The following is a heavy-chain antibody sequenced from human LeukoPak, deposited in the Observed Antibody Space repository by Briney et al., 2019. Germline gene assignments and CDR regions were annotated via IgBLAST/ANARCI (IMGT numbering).Heavy chain of an antibody. CDR3: ARDYSRYSNVGDYYYYGMDV. CDR1: GFTFTTFD. V-gene: IGHV3-23*01. D-gene: IGHD4-11*01. Sequence: PGGSLILSCEASGFTFTTFDMNWVRQAPGKGLEWVSFVSAGGDTTHYADSVKGRFTISRDNSKNTLYLQMNSLRAEDTAVYYCARDYSRYSNVGDYYYYGMDVWGQGTSVTVSS. CDR2: VSAGGDTT. J-gene: IGHJ6*02.